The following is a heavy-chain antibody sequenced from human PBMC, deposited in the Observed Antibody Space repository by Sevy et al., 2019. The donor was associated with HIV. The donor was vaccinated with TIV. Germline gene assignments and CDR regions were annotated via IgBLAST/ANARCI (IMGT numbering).Heavy chain of an antibody. CDR3: AREGCTRPHDY. CDR1: GFAFYNYI. Sequence: GGSLRLSCAASGFAFYNYIMSWIRQPPGKGLEWVATFSFGCGKINYADSVKGRFTISRDNSKNSFYLQMDNLRVEDTALYYCAREGCTRPHDYWGQGTRVTVSS. CDR2: FSFGCGKI. V-gene: IGHV3-23*01. D-gene: IGHD2-8*01. J-gene: IGHJ4*02.